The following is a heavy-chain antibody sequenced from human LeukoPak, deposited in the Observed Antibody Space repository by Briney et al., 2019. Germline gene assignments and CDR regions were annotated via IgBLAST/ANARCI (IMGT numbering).Heavy chain of an antibody. D-gene: IGHD4-17*01. Sequence: SSVKVSCKASGYTLTSHDINWVRQATGQGLEWMGWMNPNSGGTGYAQKFQGRVTMTRDTSINTAYMELSSLTSEDTAVYYCARAGGDYGDYYHYYYYMDVWGSGTTVTVSS. J-gene: IGHJ6*03. CDR1: GYTLTSHD. CDR3: ARAGGDYGDYYHYYYYMDV. CDR2: MNPNSGGT. V-gene: IGHV1-8*01.